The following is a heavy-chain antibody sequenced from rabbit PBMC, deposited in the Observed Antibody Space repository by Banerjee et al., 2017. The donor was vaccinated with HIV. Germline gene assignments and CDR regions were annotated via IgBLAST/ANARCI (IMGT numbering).Heavy chain of an antibody. D-gene: IGHD4-1*01. CDR1: GFSLSSYW. V-gene: IGHV1S45*01. CDR2: IYAGSSGST. J-gene: IGHJ4*01. CDR3: ARDLAGVIGWNFNL. Sequence: QEQLVESGGGLVQPGASLTLTCTASGFSLSSYWMYWVRQTPGKGLEWIACIYAGSSGSTWYASWAKGRFTISKASSTTVTLQMTSLTAADTATYFCARDLAGVIGWNFNLWGPGTLVTVS.